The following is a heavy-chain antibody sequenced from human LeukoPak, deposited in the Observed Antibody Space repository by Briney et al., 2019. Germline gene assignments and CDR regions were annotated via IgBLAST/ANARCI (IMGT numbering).Heavy chain of an antibody. CDR2: VTDSGDMT. J-gene: IGHJ5*02. V-gene: IGHV3-23*01. Sequence: GGSLRLSCAGSGFTFSSYAVSWVRQAPGKGLEWVSLVTDSGDMTHYADSVKGRFTISRDNAKNSLYLQMNSLRADDTAVYYCARLRSKYWFDPWGQGTLVTVSS. D-gene: IGHD4-11*01. CDR1: GFTFSSYA. CDR3: ARLRSKYWFDP.